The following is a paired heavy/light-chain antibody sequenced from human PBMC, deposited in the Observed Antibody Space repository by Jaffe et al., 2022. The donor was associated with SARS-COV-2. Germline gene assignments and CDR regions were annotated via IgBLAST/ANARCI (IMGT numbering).Heavy chain of an antibody. D-gene: IGHD6-13*01. Sequence: QVQLQESGPGLVKPSGTLSLTCAVSGGSIRSSDWWTWVRQPPGKGLEWIGEIYHSGSTNYNPSLKSRVTMSVDKSKNQFSLNLSSVTAADTAVYYCASGTHYSTTWYFDYWGQGTLVTVSS. J-gene: IGHJ4*02. CDR3: ASGTHYSTTWYFDY. CDR2: IYHSGST. CDR1: GGSIRSSDW. V-gene: IGHV4-4*02.
Light chain of an antibody. CDR1: SSNIGNNY. J-gene: IGLJ3*02. V-gene: IGLV1-51*02. CDR3: GTWDSSLSAGV. Sequence: QSVLTQPPSVSAAPGQKVTISCSGSSSNIGNNYVSWYQRLPGTAPKLLIFENNKRPSGIPDRFSGSRSGTSATLGITGLQTGDEADYYCGTWDSSLSAGVFGGGTKLTVL. CDR2: ENN.